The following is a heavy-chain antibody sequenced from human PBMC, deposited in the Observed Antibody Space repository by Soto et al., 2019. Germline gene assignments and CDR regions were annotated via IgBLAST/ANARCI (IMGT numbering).Heavy chain of an antibody. CDR1: GFTFSSFG. CDR2: IWYDGSKK. Sequence: QVQVVESGGGVVQPGRSLRLSCAASGFTFSSFGMHWVRQAPGKGLEWVALIWYDGSKKSYGDSVKGRFTISRDTSRNTVYLQMHSLSADDTAVYYCARYASYYSRWSGYYHSRNGMAVWGLGTTVTVSS. V-gene: IGHV3-33*01. CDR3: ARYASYYSRWSGYYHSRNGMAV. J-gene: IGHJ6*02. D-gene: IGHD3-3*01.